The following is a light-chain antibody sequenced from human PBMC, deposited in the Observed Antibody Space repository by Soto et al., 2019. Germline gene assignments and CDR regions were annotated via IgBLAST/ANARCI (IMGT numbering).Light chain of an antibody. CDR3: QQYGSSPFT. CDR2: GAS. J-gene: IGKJ3*01. Sequence: EIVLTQSPGTLSLSPGERATLSCRASQSVSSNYVAWYQQKPGQAPRLLIYGASSWATGIPDRFSGSGSGTDFALTISRLEPEDFAVYYCQQYGSSPFTFGPGTKVEIK. CDR1: QSVSSNY. V-gene: IGKV3-20*01.